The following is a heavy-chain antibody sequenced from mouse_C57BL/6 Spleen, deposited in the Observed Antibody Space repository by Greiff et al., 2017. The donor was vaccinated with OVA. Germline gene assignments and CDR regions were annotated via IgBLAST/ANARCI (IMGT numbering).Heavy chain of an antibody. D-gene: IGHD2-3*01. V-gene: IGHV1-15*01. CDR3: TRGVDGYYEFAY. CDR2: IDPETGGT. J-gene: IGHJ3*01. CDR1: GYTFTDYE. Sequence: QVQLQQSGAELVRPGASVTLSCKASGYTFTDYEMHWVKQTPVHGLEWIGAIDPETGGTAYNQKFKGKAILTADKSSSTAYMELRSLTSEDSAVYYCTRGVDGYYEFAYWGQGTLVTVSA.